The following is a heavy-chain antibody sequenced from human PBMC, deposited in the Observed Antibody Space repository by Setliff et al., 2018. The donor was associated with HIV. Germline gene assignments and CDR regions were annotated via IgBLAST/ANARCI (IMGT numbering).Heavy chain of an antibody. Sequence: ASVKVSCKASGYTFSSYGISWVRQAPGQGLEWVGWVSGYNGDTNYAQNLRGRVTVTTDTSTTTAYTELRSLTSDDTAMYYCARDPPGNPWFFDYWGPGTLVTVSS. J-gene: IGHJ4*02. V-gene: IGHV1-18*01. CDR1: GYTFSSYG. CDR2: VSGYNGDT. CDR3: ARDPPGNPWFFDY. D-gene: IGHD3-22*01.